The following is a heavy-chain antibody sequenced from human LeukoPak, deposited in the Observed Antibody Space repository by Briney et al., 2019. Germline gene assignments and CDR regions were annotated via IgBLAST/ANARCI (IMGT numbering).Heavy chain of an antibody. J-gene: IGHJ5*02. CDR3: ARSAGVWARGWFDP. Sequence: PSETLSLTCTVSGGSISSYYWTWIRQPPGKGLEWIGYIYYSGSTNYNPSLRSRVTISVDTSKNQFSLKLSSVTAADTAVYYCARSAGVWARGWFDPWGQGTLVTVSS. V-gene: IGHV4-59*01. CDR2: IYYSGST. D-gene: IGHD6-13*01. CDR1: GGSISSYY.